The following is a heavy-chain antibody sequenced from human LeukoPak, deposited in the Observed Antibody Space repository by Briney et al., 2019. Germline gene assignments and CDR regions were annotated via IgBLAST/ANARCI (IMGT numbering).Heavy chain of an antibody. CDR3: ARNNGMDV. CDR2: VNRDGSET. J-gene: IGHJ6*02. V-gene: IGHV3-7*03. Sequence: GGSLRLSCAASGLTFSTYWMSWVRQAPGRGPEWVANVNRDGSETYYLDSVKGRFTISKDNAKNSLYLQMNSLRAEDTALYHCARNNGMDVWGQGTTVIVSS. CDR1: GLTFSTYW.